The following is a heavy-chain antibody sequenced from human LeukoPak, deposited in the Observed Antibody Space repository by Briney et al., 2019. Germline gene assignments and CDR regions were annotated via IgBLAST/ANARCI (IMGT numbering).Heavy chain of an antibody. CDR1: GFTFSSYW. CDR3: ARDATRGGDFDY. D-gene: IGHD3-16*01. Sequence: GGSLRLSCAASGFTFSSYWMTWVRQAPGKGLEWVANINQGGSEKYYVDSVKGRFTISGDNAKNSLYLQMNSLRAEDTAVYYCARDATRGGDFDYWGQGTLVTVSS. CDR2: INQGGSEK. J-gene: IGHJ4*02. V-gene: IGHV3-7*01.